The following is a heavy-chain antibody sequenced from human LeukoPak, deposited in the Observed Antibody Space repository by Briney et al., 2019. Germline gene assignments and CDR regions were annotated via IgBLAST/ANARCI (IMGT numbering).Heavy chain of an antibody. CDR1: GFTFSSYW. V-gene: IGHV3-7*01. D-gene: IGHD3-3*01. J-gene: IGHJ4*02. CDR3: TGISLRENLDY. Sequence: GGSLRLSCTASGFTFSSYWMNWLRQAPGKGLEWVANIKADGSGQYYVDSVKGRFTVSRDNARNSLYLQMNSLRAEDTALYYCTGISLRENLDYWGQGTLVTVSS. CDR2: IKADGSGQ.